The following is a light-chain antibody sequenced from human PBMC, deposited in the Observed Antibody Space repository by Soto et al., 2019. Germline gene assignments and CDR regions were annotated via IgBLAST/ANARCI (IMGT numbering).Light chain of an antibody. J-gene: IGLJ1*01. CDR1: RSKIGAGYD. V-gene: IGLV1-40*01. Sequence: QSVLAQPPSVSGAPGERGTISCTGSRSKIGAGYDVHWYQQLPGTAPKLLIYGNSNRPSGVPDRFSGSKSGTSASLAITGLQAEDEADYYCQSYDSSLSGYVFGTGTKVTVL. CDR3: QSYDSSLSGYV. CDR2: GNS.